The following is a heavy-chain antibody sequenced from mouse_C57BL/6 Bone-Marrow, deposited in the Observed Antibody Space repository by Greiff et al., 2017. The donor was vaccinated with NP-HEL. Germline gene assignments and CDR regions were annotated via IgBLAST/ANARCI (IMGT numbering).Heavy chain of an antibody. Sequence: VESEGGLVQPGSSMKLSCTASGFTFSDYYMAWVRQVPEKGLEWVANINYDGSSTYYLDSLKSRFIISRDNAKNILYLQMSSLKSEDTATYYCAREESTEYFDVWGTGTTVTVSS. J-gene: IGHJ1*03. CDR3: AREESTEYFDV. CDR2: INYDGSST. V-gene: IGHV5-16*01. D-gene: IGHD5-1*01. CDR1: GFTFSDYY.